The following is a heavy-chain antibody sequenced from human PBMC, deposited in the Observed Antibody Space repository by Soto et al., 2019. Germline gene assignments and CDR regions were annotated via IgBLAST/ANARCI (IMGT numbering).Heavy chain of an antibody. CDR2: IGTAGDT. Sequence: GSLRLSCAASGFTFSSYDMHWVRQATGRGLEWVSAIGTAGDTYYPGSVKGRFTISRENAKNSLYLQMNSLRAGDTAVYYCARAPRDCSSTSCYESYYYYYMDVWGKGTTVTVSS. V-gene: IGHV3-13*01. D-gene: IGHD2-2*01. CDR1: GFTFSSYD. CDR3: ARAPRDCSSTSCYESYYYYYMDV. J-gene: IGHJ6*03.